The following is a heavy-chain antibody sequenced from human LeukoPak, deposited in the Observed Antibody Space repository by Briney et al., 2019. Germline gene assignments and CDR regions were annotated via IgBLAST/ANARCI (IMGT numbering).Heavy chain of an antibody. V-gene: IGHV4-39*01. D-gene: IGHD3-10*01. CDR3: ARQYYYGSGSYYKRLGFDY. CDR2: IYYSGST. Sequence: SETLSLTCTVSGGSISSNNYYWGWIRQPPGKGLEWIGSIYYSGSTYYNPSLKSRVTISVDTSKNQFSLKLSSVTAADTAVYYCARQYYYGSGSYYKRLGFDYWGQGTLVTVSS. CDR1: GGSISSNNYY. J-gene: IGHJ4*02.